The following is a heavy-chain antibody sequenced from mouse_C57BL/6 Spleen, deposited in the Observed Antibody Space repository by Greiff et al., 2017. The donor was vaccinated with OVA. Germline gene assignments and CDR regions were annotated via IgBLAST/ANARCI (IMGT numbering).Heavy chain of an antibody. D-gene: IGHD1-1*01. CDR1: GYTFTSYW. CDR3: ARCRYYGSSYYYAMGY. CDR2: IYPGSGST. V-gene: IGHV1-55*01. J-gene: IGHJ4*01. Sequence: QVQLQQPGAELVKPGASVKMSCKASGYTFTSYWITWVKQRPGQGLEWIGDIYPGSGSTNYNEKFKSKATLTVDTSSSTAYMQLSSLTSEDSAVYYGARCRYYGSSYYYAMGYWGQGTSVTVSS.